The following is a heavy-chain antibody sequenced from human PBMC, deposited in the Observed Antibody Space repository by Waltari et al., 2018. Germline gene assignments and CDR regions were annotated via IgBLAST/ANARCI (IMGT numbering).Heavy chain of an antibody. D-gene: IGHD3-3*01. CDR3: ARVRAVYYDFWSGYYPFDL. CDR2: IYYSGST. Sequence: QVQLQESGPGLVKPSETLSLTCTVSGGSISSYYWSWIRQPPGKGLEWIGYIYYSGSTNYNPSLKSRVTISVDTSKNQFSLKLSSVTAADTAVYYCARVRAVYYDFWSGYYPFDLWGRSTLVTVSS. J-gene: IGHJ2*01. V-gene: IGHV4-59*01. CDR1: GGSISSYY.